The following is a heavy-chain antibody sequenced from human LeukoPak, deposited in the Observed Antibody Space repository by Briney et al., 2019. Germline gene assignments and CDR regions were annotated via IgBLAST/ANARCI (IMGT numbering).Heavy chain of an antibody. J-gene: IGHJ6*03. CDR1: GGTFLSYA. D-gene: IGHD5-12*01. CDR2: IIAILGTA. CDR3: ATGYSGYDRIIYYYYMDV. V-gene: IGHV1-69*05. Sequence: ASVKVSCKASGGTFLSYAFNWVRQAPGQRLEWMGGIIAILGTANYAQRFQGRVTITTDESTSTAYMELSRLTSEDTAVYFCATGYSGYDRIIYYYYMDVWGKGTTVTVSS.